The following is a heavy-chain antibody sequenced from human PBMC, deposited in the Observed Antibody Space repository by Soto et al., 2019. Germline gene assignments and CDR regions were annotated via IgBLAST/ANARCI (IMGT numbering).Heavy chain of an antibody. CDR1: GFTFNTYW. V-gene: IGHV3-74*01. J-gene: IGHJ5*02. D-gene: IGHD5-12*01. Sequence: EVHLVESGGTLVQPGGSLRLSCAASGFTFNTYWMHWVRQAPGKGLVWVSRINSDGTKTTYADSVKGRFTISRDNAKNTVYLQMNSLTAEDTAVYYCATVATNSYDWLDPWGQGTLVTVSS. CDR3: ATVATNSYDWLDP. CDR2: INSDGTKT.